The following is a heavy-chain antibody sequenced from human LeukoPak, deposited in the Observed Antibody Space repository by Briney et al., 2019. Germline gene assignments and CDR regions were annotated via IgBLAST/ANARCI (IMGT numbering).Heavy chain of an antibody. CDR1: GGSISSSSYY. Sequence: SETLSLTCTVSGGSISSSSYYWGWIRQPPGKGLEWIGSIYYSGSTYYNPSLKSRVTISVDTSKNQFSLKLSSVTAADTAVYYCAAYYDSSGYGNWFDPWGQGTLVTVSS. J-gene: IGHJ5*02. CDR3: AAYYDSSGYGNWFDP. CDR2: IYYSGST. D-gene: IGHD3-22*01. V-gene: IGHV4-39*07.